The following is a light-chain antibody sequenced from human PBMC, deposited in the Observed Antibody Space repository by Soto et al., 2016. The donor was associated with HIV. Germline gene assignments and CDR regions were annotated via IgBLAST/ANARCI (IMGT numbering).Light chain of an antibody. CDR2: AAS. Sequence: AIQMTQSPSSLSASVEDRVTITCRASQGIRNYLSWYQQKPGNAPKLLIYAASKLESGVPSRFSGSGSGTDFTLTISSLQPEDFATYFCLQNYNYPHSFGQGTKLE. J-gene: IGKJ2*03. CDR3: LQNYNYPHS. V-gene: IGKV1-6*01. CDR1: QGIRNY.